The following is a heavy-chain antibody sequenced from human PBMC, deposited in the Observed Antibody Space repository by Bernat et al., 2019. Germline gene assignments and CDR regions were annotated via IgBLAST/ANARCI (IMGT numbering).Heavy chain of an antibody. CDR2: IKQDGSEK. V-gene: IGHV3-7*04. D-gene: IGHD3-10*01. Sequence: EVQLVESGGGLVQPGGSLRLSCAASGFTLSSYWMSWVRQAPGKGLEWVANIKQDGSEKVDVDSVKGRFTISRDNTQNSLYLQMNSLRAEDTAMYYCARYKYYGSGTYYSVGFDYWGQGTLVTVSS. CDR3: ARYKYYGSGTYYSVGFDY. CDR1: GFTLSSYW. J-gene: IGHJ4*02.